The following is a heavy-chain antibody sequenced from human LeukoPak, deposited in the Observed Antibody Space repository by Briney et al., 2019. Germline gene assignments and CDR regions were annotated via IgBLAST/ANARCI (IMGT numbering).Heavy chain of an antibody. Sequence: PGRSLRLSCAASGFTFSSYAMHWVRQAPGKGLEWVAVISYDGSNKYYADSVKGRFTISRDNSKNTLYLQMNSLRAEDTAVYYCARAFPGGGDAFDIWGQGTMVTVSS. CDR3: ARAFPGGGDAFDI. D-gene: IGHD3-16*01. V-gene: IGHV3-30-3*01. CDR1: GFTFSSYA. CDR2: ISYDGSNK. J-gene: IGHJ3*02.